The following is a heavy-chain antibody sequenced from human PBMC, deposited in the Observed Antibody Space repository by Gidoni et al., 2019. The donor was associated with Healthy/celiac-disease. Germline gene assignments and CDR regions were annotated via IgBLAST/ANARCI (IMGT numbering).Heavy chain of an antibody. CDR3: ARAPAAGTWDV. V-gene: IGHV1-69*14. J-gene: IGHJ6*02. CDR1: GGTFSSYA. D-gene: IGHD6-13*01. Sequence: QVQLVQSGPDVYTPGSSVKVSFKASGGTFSSYAISWVRQAAGQGFEWMGGIIPIFGTANYAQKFQGRVTSTADKSTSTAYMELSSLRSEDTAVYYCARAPAAGTWDVWGQGTTVTVSS. CDR2: IIPIFGTA.